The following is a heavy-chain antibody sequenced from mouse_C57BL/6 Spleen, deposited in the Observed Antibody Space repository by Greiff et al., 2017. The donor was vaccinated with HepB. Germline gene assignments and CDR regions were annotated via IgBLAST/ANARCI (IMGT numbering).Heavy chain of an antibody. CDR1: GYSITSGYY. CDR3: ARVPLYYGSSYVGYFDV. Sequence: VQLKESGPGLVKPSQSLSLTCSVTGYSITSGYYWNWIRQFPGNKLEWMGYISYDGSNNYNPTLKNRISITRDTSKNQFFLKLNSVTTEDTATYYCARVPLYYGSSYVGYFDVWGTGTTVTVSS. CDR2: ISYDGSN. V-gene: IGHV3-6*01. J-gene: IGHJ1*03. D-gene: IGHD1-1*01.